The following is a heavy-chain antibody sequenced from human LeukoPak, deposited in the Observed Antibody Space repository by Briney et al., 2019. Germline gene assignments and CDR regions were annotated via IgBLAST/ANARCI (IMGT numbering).Heavy chain of an antibody. Sequence: GGSLRLSCAASGFTFSNYAMHWVRQAPGKGLEWVTLISYDGRNEFHAESVKGRFTISRDNSKNTLYLQMNSPRPEDTAVYYCTRENLYWGQGTLVTVSS. CDR3: TRENLY. CDR1: GFTFSNYA. V-gene: IGHV3-30*04. CDR2: ISYDGRNE. J-gene: IGHJ4*02.